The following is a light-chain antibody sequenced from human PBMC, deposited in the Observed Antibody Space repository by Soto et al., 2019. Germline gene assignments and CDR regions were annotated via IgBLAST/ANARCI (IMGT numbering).Light chain of an antibody. CDR1: QTVRSNY. CDR3: QQYGDSPMYT. V-gene: IGKV3-20*01. Sequence: EIELTQSPGTLSLSPGERATLSCRASQTVRSNYLAWYQQKPGQAPRLLIYGASKRATGIPDRFSGSGSGPDFTLTISRLEPEDFAVYSCQQYGDSPMYTFGQGTKLEVK. CDR2: GAS. J-gene: IGKJ2*01.